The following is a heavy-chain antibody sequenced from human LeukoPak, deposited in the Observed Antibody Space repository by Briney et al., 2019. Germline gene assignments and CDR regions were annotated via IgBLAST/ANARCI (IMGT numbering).Heavy chain of an antibody. V-gene: IGHV4-4*02. J-gene: IGHJ4*02. CDR2: IYHSGST. D-gene: IGHD2-15*01. CDR3: ARGTYCSGGSCYPEDY. Sequence: PSRTLSLTCVVSGGSISSSNWWSWVRQPPGKGLEWIGEIYHSGSTNYNPSLKSRITISVDKSKNQFSLKLRSVTAADTAVYYCARGTYCSGGSCYPEDYWGQGTLVTVSS. CDR1: GGSISSSNW.